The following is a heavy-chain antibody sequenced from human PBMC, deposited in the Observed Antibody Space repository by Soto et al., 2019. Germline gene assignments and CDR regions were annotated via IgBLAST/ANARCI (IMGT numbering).Heavy chain of an antibody. J-gene: IGHJ6*02. D-gene: IGHD6-6*01. Sequence: SGPTLVNPTQTLTLTCTFSGFSLSTSGMFVSWIRQPPGKALEWLALIDWDDDKYYSTSLKTRLTISKDTSKNQVVLTMTNMDPVDTATYYCARIAARRSTHYYYGMDVWGQGTTVTVSS. CDR1: GFSLSTSGMF. V-gene: IGHV2-70*01. CDR3: ARIAARRSTHYYYGMDV. CDR2: IDWDDDK.